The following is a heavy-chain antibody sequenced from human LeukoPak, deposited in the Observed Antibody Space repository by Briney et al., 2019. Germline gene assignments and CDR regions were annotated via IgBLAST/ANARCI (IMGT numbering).Heavy chain of an antibody. D-gene: IGHD2-15*01. CDR3: ARDLGYCSGGSCTFRFDP. CDR1: GYTFSSYG. J-gene: IGHJ5*02. CDR2: ISTYNGNTNYGNT. Sequence: ASVKVSCKASGYTFSSYGIGWVRQAPGQGLEWMGWISTYNGNTNYGNTNYAQKLQGRVTLTTDTSTSTVYMELRSLRSDDTAVYYCARDLGYCSGGSCTFRFDPWGQGTLVTVSS. V-gene: IGHV1-18*04.